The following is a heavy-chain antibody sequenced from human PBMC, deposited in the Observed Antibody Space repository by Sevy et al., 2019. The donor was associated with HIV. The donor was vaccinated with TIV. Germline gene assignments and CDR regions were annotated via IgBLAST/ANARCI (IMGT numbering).Heavy chain of an antibody. V-gene: IGHV3-30*18. CDR2: ISYDGSNK. CDR1: GFTFSSYG. D-gene: IGHD1-1*01. CDR3: AKKLEPGNYFDY. Sequence: GGSLRLSCAASGFTFSSYGMHWVRQAPGKGLEWVAVISYDGSNKYYADSVKGRFTISRDSSKNTLYLQMNSLRAEDTAVYYCAKKLEPGNYFDYWGQGTLVTVSS. J-gene: IGHJ4*02.